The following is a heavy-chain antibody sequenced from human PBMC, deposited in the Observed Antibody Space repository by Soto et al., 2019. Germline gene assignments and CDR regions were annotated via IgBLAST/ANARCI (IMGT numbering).Heavy chain of an antibody. V-gene: IGHV1-18*01. Sequence: ASVKVSCKASGYTFTNYGITWVRQAPGQGLEWMGWISAYNGDTHYTQRLQGRVTMTTDTSTSTAYMELSSLRSDDTAVYYCARERCGGDCYDFDSWRQGTLITFSS. CDR2: ISAYNGDT. J-gene: IGHJ4*02. CDR3: ARERCGGDCYDFDS. CDR1: GYTFTNYG. D-gene: IGHD2-21*02.